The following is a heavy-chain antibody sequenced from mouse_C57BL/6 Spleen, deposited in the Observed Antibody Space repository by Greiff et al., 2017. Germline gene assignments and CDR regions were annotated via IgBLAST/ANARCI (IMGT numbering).Heavy chain of an antibody. CDR2: IYPGDGDT. D-gene: IGHD2-5*01. Sequence: QVHVKQSGAVLVKPGASVKISCKASGYAFSSYWMNWVKQRPGKGLEWIGQIYPGDGDTSYNGKFKGKATLTADKSSSTAYMQLSSLTSEDSAVDSGARKCRASNAFAYWGQGTLVTVSA. CDR1: GYAFSSYW. CDR3: ARKCRASNAFAY. J-gene: IGHJ3*01. V-gene: IGHV1-80*01.